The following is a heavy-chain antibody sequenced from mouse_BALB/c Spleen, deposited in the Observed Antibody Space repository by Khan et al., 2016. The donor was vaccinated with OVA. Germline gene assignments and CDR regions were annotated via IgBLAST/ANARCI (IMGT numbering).Heavy chain of an antibody. J-gene: IGHJ3*01. D-gene: IGHD2-4*01. CDR2: ISYSGST. V-gene: IGHV3-8*02. CDR1: GDSITSGY. Sequence: VQLKESGPSLVKPSQTLSLTCSVTGDSITSGYWNWIRKFPGNKLEYMGYISYSGSTYYNPSLKSRISITRDTSKNQYYLQLNSVTTEYTATYSCARYDYDYDGAFAYWGQGTLVTVSA. CDR3: ARYDYDYDGAFAY.